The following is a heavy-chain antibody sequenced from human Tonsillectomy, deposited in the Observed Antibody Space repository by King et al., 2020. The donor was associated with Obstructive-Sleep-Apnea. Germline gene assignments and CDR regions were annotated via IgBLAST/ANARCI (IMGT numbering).Heavy chain of an antibody. Sequence: QLQESGPGLVKPSETLSLTCTVSGGSIRSSSYYWGWIRQPPGKGLECIGSIYYSGSTYYNPSLKGRVTISVDTSKNQFSLKLSSVTAADTAVYYCARGQWLVRFDYWGQGTLVTVSS. CDR2: IYYSGST. J-gene: IGHJ4*02. CDR1: GGSIRSSSYY. CDR3: ARGQWLVRFDY. D-gene: IGHD6-19*01. V-gene: IGHV4-39*07.